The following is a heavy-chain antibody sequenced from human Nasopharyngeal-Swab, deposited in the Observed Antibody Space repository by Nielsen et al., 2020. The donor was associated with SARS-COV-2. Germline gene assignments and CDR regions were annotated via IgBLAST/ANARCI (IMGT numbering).Heavy chain of an antibody. CDR2: ISYDGSNK. Sequence: GGSLRLSCAASGFTFSSYAMHWVRQAPGKGLEWVAVISYDGSNKYYADSVKGRFTISRDNSKNTLYLQMNSLGAEDTAVYYCASGSPINVVPAARHPRQFDYWGQGTLVTVSS. J-gene: IGHJ4*02. D-gene: IGHD2-2*01. CDR3: ASGSPINVVPAARHPRQFDY. V-gene: IGHV3-30-3*01. CDR1: GFTFSSYA.